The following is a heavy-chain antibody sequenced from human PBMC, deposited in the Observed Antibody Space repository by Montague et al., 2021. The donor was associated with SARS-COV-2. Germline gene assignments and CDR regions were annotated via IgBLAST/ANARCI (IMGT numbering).Heavy chain of an antibody. CDR2: IHHGGST. CDR3: ARLGDGVVPSPILGVGPYYSYYYMDV. CDR1: GGSFSTYS. Sequence: SETLSLTCAVHGGSFSTYSWNWIRQPPGKGLEWIGEIHHGGSTNYNPSLKSRVTISADTSKNQFSLKLTSVAAAATAVYYCARLGDGVVPSPILGVGPYYSYYYMDVWGKGTTVTVSS. V-gene: IGHV4-34*01. J-gene: IGHJ6*03. D-gene: IGHD3-10*01.